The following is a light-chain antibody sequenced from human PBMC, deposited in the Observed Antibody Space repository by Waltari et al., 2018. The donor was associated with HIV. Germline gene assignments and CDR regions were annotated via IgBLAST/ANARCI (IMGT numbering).Light chain of an antibody. CDR3: QSFDRLSGLPI. V-gene: IGLV2-11*01. Sequence: QSALTQPRSVSGSPGQTVTISCRGTSRDIGGYNYVSWYQQHPAEAPRLMIYDVNKRPSGVPDRFSGSKSGNTASLAITGLQAEDEADYYCQSFDRLSGLPIFGGGTKVTV. CDR2: DVN. CDR1: SRDIGGYNY. J-gene: IGLJ2*01.